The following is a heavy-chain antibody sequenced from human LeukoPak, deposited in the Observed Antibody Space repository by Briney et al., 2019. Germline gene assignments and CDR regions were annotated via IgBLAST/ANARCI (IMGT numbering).Heavy chain of an antibody. D-gene: IGHD1-14*01. CDR3: TRYNNDHFDY. J-gene: IGHJ4*02. Sequence: GGSLRLSCAGSGFTFGGYGMHWFRQTPGKGLEWVAVIAYDGSRAFYADSGKGRFTISRDNSKNTMSVQMDDLRAEDTAVYYCTRYNNDHFDYWGQGTLVTVSS. CDR1: GFTFGGYG. V-gene: IGHV3-33*01. CDR2: IAYDGSRA.